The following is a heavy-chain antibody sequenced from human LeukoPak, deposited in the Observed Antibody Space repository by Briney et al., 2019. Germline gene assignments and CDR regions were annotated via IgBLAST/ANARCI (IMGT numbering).Heavy chain of an antibody. Sequence: TLSLTCAVSGGSISSGGYSWSWIRQPPGKGLEWIGYIYYSGSTYYNPSLKSRVTISVDTSKNQFSLRLSSVTAADTAVYYCARDRYYYDSSGSGLDYWGQGTLVTVSS. CDR1: GGSISSGGYS. D-gene: IGHD3-22*01. CDR2: IYYSGST. J-gene: IGHJ4*02. V-gene: IGHV4-30-4*07. CDR3: ARDRYYYDSSGSGLDY.